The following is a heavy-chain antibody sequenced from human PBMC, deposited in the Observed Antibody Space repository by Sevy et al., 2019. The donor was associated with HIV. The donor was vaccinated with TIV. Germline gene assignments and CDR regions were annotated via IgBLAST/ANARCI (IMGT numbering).Heavy chain of an antibody. CDR1: GGSISSGSYY. CDR2: IYTTGST. Sequence: SETLSLTCTVSGGSISSGSYYWSWIRQPAGKGLEWIGRIYTTGSTNYNPSLKSRVTISVDTSKNQFSLKLSPVTAADTAVYYCARAGSTWAGWFDPWGQGTLVTVSS. J-gene: IGHJ5*02. D-gene: IGHD6-13*01. V-gene: IGHV4-61*02. CDR3: ARAGSTWAGWFDP.